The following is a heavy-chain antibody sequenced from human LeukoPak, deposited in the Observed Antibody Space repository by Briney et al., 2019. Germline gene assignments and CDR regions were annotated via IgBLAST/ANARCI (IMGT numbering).Heavy chain of an antibody. CDR2: VDPEEGEA. D-gene: IGHD3-10*01. CDR3: ATEVNVAYYLVPGNNYRGIDP. J-gene: IGHJ5*02. CDR1: GHTFTDHY. V-gene: IGHV1-69-2*01. Sequence: GASVKVSCKASGHTFTDHYIHWLQQAPGRGLEWVGRVDPEEGEAISAQKFQGRVTITADTSTNTAYMELTSLRSEDTATYYCATEVNVAYYLVPGNNYRGIDPWGPGTLVTVSS.